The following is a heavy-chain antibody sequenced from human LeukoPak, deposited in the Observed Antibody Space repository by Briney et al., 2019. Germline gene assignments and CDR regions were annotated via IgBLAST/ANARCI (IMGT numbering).Heavy chain of an antibody. CDR1: GGSISSYY. V-gene: IGHV4-59*08. CDR2: IYYSGST. J-gene: IGHJ6*02. D-gene: IGHD6-13*01. CDR3: ARHVYSSSWYIYYYGMDV. Sequence: SETLSLTCTVSGGSISSYYWSWIRQPPGKGLEWIGYIYYSGSTNYSPSLKSRVTISVATSKNQFSLKLSSVTAADTAVYYCARHVYSSSWYIYYYGMDVWGQGTTVTVSS.